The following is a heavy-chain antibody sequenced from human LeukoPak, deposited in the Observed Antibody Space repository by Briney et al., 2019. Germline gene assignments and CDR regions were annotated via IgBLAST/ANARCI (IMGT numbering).Heavy chain of an antibody. CDR3: ARDQTGITVAATGWFDP. V-gene: IGHV3-11*04. D-gene: IGHD6-19*01. CDR1: GFTFSDYY. CDR2: ISNSGTTR. J-gene: IGHJ5*02. Sequence: GGSLRLSCAASGFTFSDYYMSWLRQAPGRGLEWVSYISNSGTTRYYADSVKGRFTISRDNAKNSLYLQTNSLRAEDTAVYYCARDQTGITVAATGWFDPWGQGTLVTVSS.